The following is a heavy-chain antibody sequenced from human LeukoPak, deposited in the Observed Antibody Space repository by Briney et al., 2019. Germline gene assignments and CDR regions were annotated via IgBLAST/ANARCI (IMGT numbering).Heavy chain of an antibody. CDR3: AREWQGGIAAAGTRIEGDY. J-gene: IGHJ4*02. Sequence: GGPLRLPCAVSGFSFSGYGLTWSPQAPGKGREGVANLKKEGGEKNYVDSVKGRFTISRDNAENSLFLQMNSLRVEDTAVYYCAREWQGGIAAAGTRIEGDYWGQGTLVAVPS. D-gene: IGHD6-13*01. CDR1: GFSFSGYG. V-gene: IGHV3-7*01. CDR2: LKKEGGEK.